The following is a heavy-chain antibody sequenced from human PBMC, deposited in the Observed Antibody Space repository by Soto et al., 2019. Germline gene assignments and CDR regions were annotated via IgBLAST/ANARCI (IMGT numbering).Heavy chain of an antibody. CDR1: GFSFSSFA. CDR2: ISDDGASI. V-gene: IGHV3-48*03. D-gene: IGHD5-18*01. Sequence: GGSLRLSCEASGFSFSSFAMNWVRQAPGRGLEWVSYISDDGASIYCADSLKGRFTISRDNAKNSLSLQMNNLRAEDTAVYYCARENSVQAWLHHFDHWGLGTLVTVS. J-gene: IGHJ4*02. CDR3: ARENSVQAWLHHFDH.